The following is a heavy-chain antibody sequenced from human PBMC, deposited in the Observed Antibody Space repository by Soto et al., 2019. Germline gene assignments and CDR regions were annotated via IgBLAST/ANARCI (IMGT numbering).Heavy chain of an antibody. CDR1: GGSISDYY. Sequence: PSETLSLTCTVSGGSISDYYWSWIRQPPGKGLEWIGYIYYSGSINYNSSLKSRVTISVDTSKNQFSLKLSSVTAADTAVYYCARSAGRLQLELVRAFDIWGQGTMVT. J-gene: IGHJ3*02. D-gene: IGHD1-1*01. CDR2: IYYSGSI. CDR3: ARSAGRLQLELVRAFDI. V-gene: IGHV4-59*08.